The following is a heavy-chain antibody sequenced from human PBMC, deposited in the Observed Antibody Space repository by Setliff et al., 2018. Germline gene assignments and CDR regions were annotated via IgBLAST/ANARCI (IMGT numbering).Heavy chain of an antibody. J-gene: IGHJ4*02. CDR1: GASINSHY. CDR2: FFYSGDS. V-gene: IGHV4-59*11. Sequence: SETLSLTCTVSGASINSHYWSWIRQPPGKGLEWIGLFFYSGDSRYNPSLKSRVTMSVDASRNQFSLKLSSVTAADTAIYYCSRDRSYYASGSFTKWFDYWGQGTLVTVSS. D-gene: IGHD3-10*01. CDR3: SRDRSYYASGSFTKWFDY.